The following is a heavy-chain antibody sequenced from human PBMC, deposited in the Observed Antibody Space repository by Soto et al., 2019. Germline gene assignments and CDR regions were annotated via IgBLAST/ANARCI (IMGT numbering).Heavy chain of an antibody. CDR3: ARVNDYGDYGHAFDI. CDR2: INPNSGGT. V-gene: IGHV1-2*04. D-gene: IGHD4-17*01. Sequence: ASVKVSCKASGYTFTGYYMHWVRQAPGQGLEWMGWINPNSGGTNYAQKFQGWVTMTRDTSISTAYMKLSRLRSDDTAVYYCARVNDYGDYGHAFDIWGQGTMVTVSS. J-gene: IGHJ3*02. CDR1: GYTFTGYY.